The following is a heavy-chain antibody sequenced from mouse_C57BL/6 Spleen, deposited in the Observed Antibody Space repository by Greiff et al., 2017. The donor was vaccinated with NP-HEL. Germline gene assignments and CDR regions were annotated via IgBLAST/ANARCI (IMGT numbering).Heavy chain of an antibody. V-gene: IGHV5-17*01. Sequence: EVKLMESGGGLVKPGGSLKLSCAASGFTFSDYGMHWVRQAPEKGLEWVAYISSGSSTIYYADTVKGRFTISRDNAKNTLFLQMTSLRSEDTAMYYCARGYYGSSYAFDYWGQGTTLTVSS. CDR1: GFTFSDYG. D-gene: IGHD1-1*01. J-gene: IGHJ2*01. CDR2: ISSGSSTI. CDR3: ARGYYGSSYAFDY.